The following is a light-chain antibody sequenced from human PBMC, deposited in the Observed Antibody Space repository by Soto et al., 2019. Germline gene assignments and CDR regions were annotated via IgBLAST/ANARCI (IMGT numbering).Light chain of an antibody. CDR3: QHYGRSSWT. Sequence: IALTQSPGTLSLSPGERVTLSCRASQTVRSSFVAWYQQKPGQAPRLLIYGASTRATGIPDRFSGSGSGTDFTLTISSLEPEDLAVYYCQHYGRSSWTFGQGTKVAIK. J-gene: IGKJ1*01. V-gene: IGKV3-20*01. CDR2: GAS. CDR1: QTVRSSF.